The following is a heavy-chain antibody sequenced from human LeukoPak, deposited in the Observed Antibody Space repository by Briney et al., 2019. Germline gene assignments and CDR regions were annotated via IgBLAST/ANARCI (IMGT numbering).Heavy chain of an antibody. V-gene: IGHV3-30*03. CDR1: GFTSSSYG. CDR3: AREDTAMDSFDY. D-gene: IGHD5-18*01. CDR2: ISYDGSNK. Sequence: GVSLRLSCAASGFTSSSYGMHRVRQAPGKGLEWVAVISYDGSNKYYADSVKGRFTISRDNSKNTLYLQMNSLRAEDTAVYYCAREDTAMDSFDYWGQGTLVTVSS. J-gene: IGHJ4*02.